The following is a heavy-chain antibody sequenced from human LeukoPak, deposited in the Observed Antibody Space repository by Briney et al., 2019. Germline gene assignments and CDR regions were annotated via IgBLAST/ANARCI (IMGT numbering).Heavy chain of an antibody. D-gene: IGHD6-13*01. J-gene: IGHJ4*02. V-gene: IGHV4-4*02. Sequence: PSGTLSLTCAVSGGSISSSNWWSWVRQPPGKGLEWIGEIYHSGSTNYNPSLKSRVTISVDKSKNQFSLKLSSVTAADTAVYYCASTHWIAAAGLDYWGQGTLVTVSS. CDR2: IYHSGST. CDR3: ASTHWIAAAGLDY. CDR1: GGSISSSNW.